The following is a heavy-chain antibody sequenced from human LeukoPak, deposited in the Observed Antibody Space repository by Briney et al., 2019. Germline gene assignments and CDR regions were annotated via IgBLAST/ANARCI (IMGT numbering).Heavy chain of an antibody. CDR1: GYSFTSYW. CDR2: ISAYNGNT. V-gene: IGHV1-18*04. CDR3: ARGGAGLRLVYFDY. J-gene: IGHJ4*02. Sequence: GESLKISCKGSGYSFTSYWIGWVRQAPGQGLEWMGWISAYNGNTNYAQKFQGRVTMTTGTSTSTAYMELRSLRSDDTAVYYCARGGAGLRLVYFDYWGQGTLVTVSS. D-gene: IGHD4-17*01.